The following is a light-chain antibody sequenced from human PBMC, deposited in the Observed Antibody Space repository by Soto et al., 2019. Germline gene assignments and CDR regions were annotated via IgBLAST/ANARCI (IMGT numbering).Light chain of an antibody. CDR1: QGITNY. CDR3: QNYISALT. CDR2: AAS. V-gene: IGKV1-27*01. Sequence: DIQMTQSPSSLSASVGDRVTITCRATQGITNYVAWCQQKPGMVPRLLIYAASTLQSGVPSRFSGSGSGTDFTLTISSLQPEDVATYFCQNYISALTFGGGTRVEIK. J-gene: IGKJ4*01.